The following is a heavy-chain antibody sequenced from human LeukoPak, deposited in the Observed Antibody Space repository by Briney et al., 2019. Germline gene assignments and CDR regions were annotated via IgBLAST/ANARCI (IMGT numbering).Heavy chain of an antibody. CDR3: ATDYYGPDY. CDR1: GFXFSSYW. Sequence: GGSLRLSCAASGFXFSSYWINWVRQAPGKGLVWVSRINTDGSHTGHADSVKGRITISRDNAKNTLYLLMNSLRAEDTAVYYCATDYYGPDYWGQGTLVTVSS. J-gene: IGHJ4*02. D-gene: IGHD3-10*01. CDR2: INTDGSHT. V-gene: IGHV3-74*01.